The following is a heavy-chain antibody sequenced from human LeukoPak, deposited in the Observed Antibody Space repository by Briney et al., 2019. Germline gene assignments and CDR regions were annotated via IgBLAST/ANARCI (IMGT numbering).Heavy chain of an antibody. Sequence: PGGSLRLSCAASGFTFSSYAMSWVRQAPGKGLEWVSAISGSGGGTYYADSVKGRFTISRDNSKSTLYLQMNSLRAEDTAVYYCAKNYDILTGYYHSDYWGQGTLVTVSS. V-gene: IGHV3-23*01. CDR2: ISGSGGGT. CDR1: GFTFSSYA. J-gene: IGHJ4*02. D-gene: IGHD3-9*01. CDR3: AKNYDILTGYYHSDY.